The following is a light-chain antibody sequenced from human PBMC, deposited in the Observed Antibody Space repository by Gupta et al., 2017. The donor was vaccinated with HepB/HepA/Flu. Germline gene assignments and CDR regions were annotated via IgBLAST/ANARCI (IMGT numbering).Light chain of an antibody. CDR2: AAS. J-gene: IGKJ4*01. Sequence: SVGDRVTITCRASQSISSYLNWYQQKPGKAPKLLIYAASRLQSGVPSRFSGSGSGTDFTLTISSLQPEDFATYYCQQSYSTPITFGGGTKVEIK. CDR1: QSISSY. V-gene: IGKV1-39*01. CDR3: QQSYSTPIT.